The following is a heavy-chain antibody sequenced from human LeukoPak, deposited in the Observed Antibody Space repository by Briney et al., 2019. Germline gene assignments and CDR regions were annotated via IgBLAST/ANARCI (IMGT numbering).Heavy chain of an antibody. CDR3: ARGHYSGDYFDY. Sequence: RASVKVSCKASGGTFSSYAISWVRQAPGQGLEWMGGIIPIFGTANYAQKFQGRVTITADESTSTAYMELSSLRSEDTAVYYCARGHYSGDYFDYWGQGTLVTVSS. J-gene: IGHJ4*02. V-gene: IGHV1-69*13. D-gene: IGHD4-11*01. CDR1: GGTFSSYA. CDR2: IIPIFGTA.